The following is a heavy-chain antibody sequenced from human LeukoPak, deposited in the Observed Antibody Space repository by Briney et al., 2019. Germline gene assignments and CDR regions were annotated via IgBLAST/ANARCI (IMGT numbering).Heavy chain of an antibody. CDR1: GGTFNTYA. J-gene: IGHJ3*02. CDR2: AIPISGVT. V-gene: IGHV1-69*05. Sequence: SVTVSCKTYGGTFNTYALTWVRQAPGQGLQWMGGAIPISGVTSYARKFQGRVPITTAEYTSPAYLELGSLTFEDTAIYYCARMYDYSFGFNAFDIWGQGTKVTISS. CDR3: ARMYDYSFGFNAFDI. D-gene: IGHD4-11*01.